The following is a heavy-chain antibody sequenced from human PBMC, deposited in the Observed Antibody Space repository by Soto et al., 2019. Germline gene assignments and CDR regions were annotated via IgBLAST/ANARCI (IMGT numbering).Heavy chain of an antibody. CDR2: IYHSGST. V-gene: IGHV4-30-2*01. Sequence: SWSSIRQPPGKGLEWIGYIYHSGSTYYNPSLKSRVTISVDRSKNQFSLKLSSVTAADTAVYYFARVPNYWGQGTLVTV. CDR3: ARVPNY. J-gene: IGHJ4*02. CDR1: S.